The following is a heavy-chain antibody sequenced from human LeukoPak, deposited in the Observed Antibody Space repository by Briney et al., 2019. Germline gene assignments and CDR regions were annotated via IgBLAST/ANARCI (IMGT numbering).Heavy chain of an antibody. CDR1: GGSFSGYY. J-gene: IGHJ4*02. V-gene: IGHV4-34*01. D-gene: IGHD3-16*02. Sequence: PSETLSLTCAVYGGSFSGYYWSWIRQPPGKGLEWIGEINHSGSTNYNPSLKSRVTISVDTSKNQFSLKLSSVTAADTAVYYCARHLSGLRLGELSPHRGGYWGQGTLVTVSS. CDR3: ARHLSGLRLGELSPHRGGY. CDR2: INHSGST.